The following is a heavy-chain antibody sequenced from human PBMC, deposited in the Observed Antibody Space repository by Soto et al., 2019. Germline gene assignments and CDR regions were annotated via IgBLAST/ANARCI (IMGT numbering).Heavy chain of an antibody. Sequence: QLQLQESGPGLVKPSETLSLTCTVSGASVSTSTDYWGWIRQPPGKGLEWIGSIYYSGSTYYNPSLKSRATISVDSSKTQFSLKLNSVPAANTVVYYCARPASGGLVPVDSWGQGTLVTVSS. D-gene: IGHD6-6*01. CDR2: IYYSGST. CDR3: ARPASGGLVPVDS. V-gene: IGHV4-39*01. CDR1: GASVSTSTDY. J-gene: IGHJ4*02.